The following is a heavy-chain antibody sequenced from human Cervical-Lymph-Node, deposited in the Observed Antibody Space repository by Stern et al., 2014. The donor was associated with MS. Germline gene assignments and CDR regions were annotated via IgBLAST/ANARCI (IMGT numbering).Heavy chain of an antibody. CDR3: ARDGSWSPLDY. J-gene: IGHJ4*02. CDR1: RGSISTYY. Sequence: QLQLQESGPRQVKTAETLSLTCSVSRGSISTYYWSWIRQAAGKGLEWIGRVSTTGNTGYNPSLKNRVTLSVAPSKNQFSLQLKSVTAADTAMYFCARDGSWSPLDYWGQGILVTVSS. D-gene: IGHD6-13*01. CDR2: VSTTGNT. V-gene: IGHV4-4*07.